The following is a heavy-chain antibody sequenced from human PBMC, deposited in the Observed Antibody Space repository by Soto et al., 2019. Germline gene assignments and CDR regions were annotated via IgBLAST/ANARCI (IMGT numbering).Heavy chain of an antibody. D-gene: IGHD2-15*01. CDR1: KGSISSVSSY. V-gene: IGHV4-31*03. Sequence: LSLACTVCKGSISSVSSYWSSIRQQPGKCLEWIGEVYYCRSTYYSPYLTRRVTISVVTSKNRFSLRLSSVTAADMAVYYCARGSVVAATFFDYGLPGTVL. J-gene: IGHJ4*02. CDR2: VYYCRST. CDR3: ARGSVVAATFFDY.